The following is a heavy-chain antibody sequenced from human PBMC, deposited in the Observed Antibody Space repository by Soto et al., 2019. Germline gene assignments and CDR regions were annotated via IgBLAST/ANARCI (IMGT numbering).Heavy chain of an antibody. CDR1: GFTFSDYW. D-gene: IGHD3-10*01. CDR3: ARAGGSGSDCYYGMDV. V-gene: IGHV3-74*01. CDR2: MNRDGSST. J-gene: IGHJ6*02. Sequence: EVQLVESGGGLVQPGGSLRLSCAASGFTFSDYWMHWVRQVPGKGLVWVSRMNRDGSSTTYADSVKGRFIISRDNAKNTLYLEMNSLRAEDTAVYFCARAGGSGSDCYYGMDVWGQGTAVTVSS.